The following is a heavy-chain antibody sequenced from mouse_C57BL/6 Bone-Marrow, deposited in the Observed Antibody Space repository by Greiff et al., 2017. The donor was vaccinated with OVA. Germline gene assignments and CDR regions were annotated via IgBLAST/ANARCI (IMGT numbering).Heavy chain of an antibody. CDR3: ARGQAYYSNYLYYFDY. D-gene: IGHD2-5*01. J-gene: IGHJ2*01. Sequence: QVHVKQSGPELVKPGASVKISCKASGYTFTDYYINWVKQRPGQGLEWIGWIFPGSGSTYYNEKFKGKATLTVDKSSSTAYMLLSSLTSEDSAVYFCARGQAYYSNYLYYFDYWGQGTTLTVSS. CDR2: IFPGSGST. CDR1: GYTFTDYY. V-gene: IGHV1-75*01.